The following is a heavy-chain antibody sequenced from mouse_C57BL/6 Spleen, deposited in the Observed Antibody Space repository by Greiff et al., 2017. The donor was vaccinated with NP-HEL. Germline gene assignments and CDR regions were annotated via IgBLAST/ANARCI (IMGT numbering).Heavy chain of an antibody. CDR3: ARSGYYYGSWDY. V-gene: IGHV1-54*01. CDR2: INPGSGGT. D-gene: IGHD1-1*01. Sequence: QVQLQQSGAELVRPGTSVKVSCKASGYAFTNYLIEWVKQRPGQGLEWIGVINPGSGGTNYNEKFKGKATLTADKSSSTAYMQLSSLTSEDSAVYFCARSGYYYGSWDYWGQGTTLTVSS. J-gene: IGHJ2*01. CDR1: GYAFTNYL.